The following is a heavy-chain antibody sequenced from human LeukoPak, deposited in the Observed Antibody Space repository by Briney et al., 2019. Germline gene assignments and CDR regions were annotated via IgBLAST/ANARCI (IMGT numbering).Heavy chain of an antibody. V-gene: IGHV3-66*01. J-gene: IGHJ4*02. CDR1: GFTVSSNY. CDR2: IYSGGST. Sequence: PGRSLRLSCAASGFTVSSNYMSWVRQAPGKGLEWVSVIYSGGSTYYADSVKGRFTISRDNSKNTLYLQMNSLRAEDTAVYYCASNTMVRGDLDYWGQGTLVTVSS. CDR3: ASNTMVRGDLDY. D-gene: IGHD3-10*01.